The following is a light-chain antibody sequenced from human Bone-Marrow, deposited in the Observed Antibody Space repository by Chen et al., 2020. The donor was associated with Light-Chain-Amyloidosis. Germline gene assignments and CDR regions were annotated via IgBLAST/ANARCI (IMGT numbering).Light chain of an antibody. CDR2: RDT. J-gene: IGLJ2*01. Sequence: SYELTQPPSVSVSPGQTARIPCSGDDLPTKYAYWYQQKPGQAPVLVIHRDTERHSGITERFSGSSSRTTATLTSSGVQAEDEADYHCQSADSSGTYEVIFGGGTKLSVL. V-gene: IGLV3-25*03. CDR3: QSADSSGTYEVI. CDR1: DLPTKY.